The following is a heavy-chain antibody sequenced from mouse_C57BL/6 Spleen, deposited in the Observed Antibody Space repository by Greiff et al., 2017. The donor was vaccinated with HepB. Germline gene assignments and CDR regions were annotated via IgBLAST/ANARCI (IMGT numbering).Heavy chain of an antibody. CDR3: ARPYYDYPYYFDY. V-gene: IGHV1-81*01. D-gene: IGHD2-4*01. J-gene: IGHJ2*01. CDR1: GYTFTSYG. CDR2: IYPRSGNT. Sequence: QVQLKQSGAELARPGASVKLSCKASGYTFTSYGIRWVKQRTGQGLEWIGGIYPRSGNTYYNQKFKGKATLTADKSSSTAYMELLNLTSEDSAVYFGARPYYDYPYYFDYWGQGTTLTVSS.